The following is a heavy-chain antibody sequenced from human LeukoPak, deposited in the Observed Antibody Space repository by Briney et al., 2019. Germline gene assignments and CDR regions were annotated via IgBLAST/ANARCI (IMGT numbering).Heavy chain of an antibody. Sequence: GGSLRLSCAASGFTFSNAYMNWVRQAPGKGLEWVGRIKPKTDGETTEYAAPVKDRFSISRDDSKNMMYLQMNSLRAEDTAVYYCARRGRGYYDSSGYYFFDYWGQGTLVTVSS. J-gene: IGHJ4*02. V-gene: IGHV3-15*07. CDR3: ARRGRGYYDSSGYYFFDY. CDR1: GFTFSNAY. CDR2: IKPKTDGETT. D-gene: IGHD3-22*01.